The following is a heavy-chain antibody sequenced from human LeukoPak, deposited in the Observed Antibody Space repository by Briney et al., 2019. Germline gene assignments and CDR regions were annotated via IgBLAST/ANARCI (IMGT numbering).Heavy chain of an antibody. CDR1: GFTFSSSA. J-gene: IGHJ4*02. V-gene: IGHV3-23*01. CDR3: AKQLGYCSDGSCYFPY. CDR2: ISNNGGYT. Sequence: GESLRLSCAASGFTFSSSAMSWVRQAPGKGLEGVSAISNNGGYTYYADSVQGRFTISRDNSKSTLCLQMNSLRAEDTAVYYCAKQLGYCSDGSCYFPYWGQGTLVTVSS. D-gene: IGHD2-15*01.